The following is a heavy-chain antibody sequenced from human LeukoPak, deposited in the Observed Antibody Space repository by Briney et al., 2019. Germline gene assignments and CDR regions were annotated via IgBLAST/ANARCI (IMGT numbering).Heavy chain of an antibody. CDR1: GFTFSSYS. V-gene: IGHV3-48*01. J-gene: IGHJ3*02. CDR3: ARMYSGSYSDAFDI. D-gene: IGHD1-26*01. CDR2: ISSSSSTI. Sequence: GGSLRLSCAASGFTFSSYSMNWVRQAPGKGLEWVSYISSSSSTIYYADSVKGRFTISRDNAKNSLYLQMNSLRAEDTAVYYCARMYSGSYSDAFDIWGQGTMVTVSS.